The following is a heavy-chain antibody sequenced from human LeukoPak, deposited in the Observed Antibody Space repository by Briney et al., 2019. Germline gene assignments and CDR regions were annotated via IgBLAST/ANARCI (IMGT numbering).Heavy chain of an antibody. Sequence: GGSLRLSCAASGFTFSSYSMNWVRQAPGKGLEWVSSISSSSSYIYYADSVKGRSTISRDNAKNSLYLQMNSLRAEDTAIYYCAREDSSGLDYWGQGTLVTVSS. CDR3: AREDSSGLDY. CDR2: ISSSSSYI. V-gene: IGHV3-21*01. J-gene: IGHJ4*02. CDR1: GFTFSSYS. D-gene: IGHD6-19*01.